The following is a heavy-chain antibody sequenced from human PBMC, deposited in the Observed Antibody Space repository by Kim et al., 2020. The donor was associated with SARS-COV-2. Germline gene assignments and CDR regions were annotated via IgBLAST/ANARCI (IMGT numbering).Heavy chain of an antibody. CDR1: GFTFSSHA. Sequence: GGSLRLSCAASGFTFSSHAMHWVRQAPGKGLEWVAVISYDGSNKYYADSVKGRFTISRDNSKNTLYLQMNSLRAEDTAVYYCARVYYYGSGSYYNVVWRPFDYWGQGTLVTVSS. J-gene: IGHJ4*02. CDR2: ISYDGSNK. V-gene: IGHV3-30*04. CDR3: ARVYYYGSGSYYNVVWRPFDY. D-gene: IGHD3-10*01.